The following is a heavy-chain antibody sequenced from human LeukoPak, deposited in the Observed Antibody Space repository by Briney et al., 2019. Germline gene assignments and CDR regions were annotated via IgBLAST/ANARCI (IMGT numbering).Heavy chain of an antibody. CDR3: ATNCGGDCPPEYFQH. CDR1: GGSISSYY. J-gene: IGHJ1*01. D-gene: IGHD2-21*02. CDR2: IYYSGST. V-gene: IGHV4-59*01. Sequence: SETLSLTCTVSGGSISSYYWSWIRQPPGKGLEWIGYIYYSGSTNYNPSLKCRVTISVDTSKNQFSLKLSSVTAADTAVYYCATNCGGDCPPEYFQHWGQGTLVTVSS.